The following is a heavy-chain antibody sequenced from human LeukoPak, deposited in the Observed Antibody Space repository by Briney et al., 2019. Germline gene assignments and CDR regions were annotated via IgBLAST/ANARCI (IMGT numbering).Heavy chain of an antibody. CDR1: GSTFSDYS. CDR3: ARGGLLPDH. Sequence: GSLTVSCAASGSTFSDYSMNWVRQAPGKGLEWVSYISTSGSSIYYADSVKGRFTISRDNTKNSVFLQMNSLRAEDTAVYYCARGGLLPDHWGQGTMDTVSS. V-gene: IGHV3-48*04. D-gene: IGHD2-15*01. CDR2: ISTSGSSI. J-gene: IGHJ4*02.